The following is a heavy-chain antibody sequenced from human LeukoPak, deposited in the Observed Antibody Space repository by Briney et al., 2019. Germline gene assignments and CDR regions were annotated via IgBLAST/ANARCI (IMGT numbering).Heavy chain of an antibody. Sequence: GESLKISCKGSGYNFTSYWIGWVRQMPGKGLEWMGIIYPGDSDTRYSPSFQGQVTISADKSISTAYLQWSSLKASDTAMYYCARRGGGGTMVRTPDYYFDYWGQGTLVTVSS. V-gene: IGHV5-51*01. J-gene: IGHJ4*02. CDR2: IYPGDSDT. CDR3: ARRGGGGTMVRTPDYYFDY. CDR1: GYNFTSYW. D-gene: IGHD3-10*01.